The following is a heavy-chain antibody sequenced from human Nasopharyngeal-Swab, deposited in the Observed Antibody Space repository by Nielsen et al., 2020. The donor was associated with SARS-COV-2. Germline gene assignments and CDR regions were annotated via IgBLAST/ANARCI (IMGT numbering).Heavy chain of an antibody. CDR3: ARGQKGSGSYWSRSYFYMDV. CDR1: GFTFSSYS. Sequence: GESLKISCAASGFTFSSYSMNWVRQAPGKGLEWVSSVSSTSSYIYYADSLKGRFTISRDNAKTSLYLQMNSLRAEDTAMYYCARGQKGSGSYWSRSYFYMDVWGKGTTVTVSS. V-gene: IGHV3-21*01. CDR2: VSSTSSYI. J-gene: IGHJ6*03. D-gene: IGHD3-10*01.